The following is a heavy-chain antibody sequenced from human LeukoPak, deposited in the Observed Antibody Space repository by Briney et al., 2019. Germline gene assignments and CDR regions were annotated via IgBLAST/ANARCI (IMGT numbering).Heavy chain of an antibody. D-gene: IGHD3-10*01. J-gene: IGHJ4*02. V-gene: IGHV3-23*01. CDR1: GFTFSSYS. CDR3: AKDGLWLGESQYYFDY. CDR2: ISANGIST. Sequence: GGSLRLSCAASGFTFSSYSMNWVRQAAGKGLEWVSTISANGISTYYADSVEGRFTISRDNSKNTLYLHLHSLRAEDTAVYYCAKDGLWLGESQYYFDYWGQETLVTVSS.